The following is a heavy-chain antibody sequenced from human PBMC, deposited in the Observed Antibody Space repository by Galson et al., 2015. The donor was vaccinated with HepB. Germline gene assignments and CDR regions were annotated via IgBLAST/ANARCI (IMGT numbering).Heavy chain of an antibody. V-gene: IGHV3-23*01. CDR2: ISGSGGST. Sequence: LRLSCAASGFTFSYYAMSWVRQAPGKWLGGVSAISGSGGSTYYEDSVKGRFTISRDNSKDTLFLQMNTLRAEDTALYSCATPLPPNNGIFTRAFDLWGRGTMVTVSS. D-gene: IGHD2-8*01. CDR1: GFTFSYYA. CDR3: ATPLPPNNGIFTRAFDL. J-gene: IGHJ3*01.